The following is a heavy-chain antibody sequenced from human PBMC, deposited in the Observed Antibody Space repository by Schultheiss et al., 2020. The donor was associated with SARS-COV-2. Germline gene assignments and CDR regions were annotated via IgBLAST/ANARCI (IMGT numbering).Heavy chain of an antibody. V-gene: IGHV3-74*01. CDR1: GFTFSSYC. Sequence: GESLKISCAASGFTFSSYCMHWVRQAPGKGLVWVSRINSDGSSTSYADSVKGRFTISRDNAKNSLYLQMNSLRAEDTAVYYCARDGWATVTTFYSSFNYYYYYGMDVWGQGTTVTVSS. CDR2: INSDGSST. D-gene: IGHD4-17*01. CDR3: ARDGWATVTTFYSSFNYYYYYGMDV. J-gene: IGHJ6*02.